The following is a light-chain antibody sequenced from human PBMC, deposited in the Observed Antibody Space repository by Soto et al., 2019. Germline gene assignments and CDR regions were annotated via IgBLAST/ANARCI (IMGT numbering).Light chain of an antibody. V-gene: IGKV3-11*01. J-gene: IGKJ2*01. CDR2: DGS. Sequence: DIVLTQSPATLSLSPGERATLSCRASQSVGTYLAWYQHKPGQAPRLLIYDGSNRATGIPDRISCSGSGTDFTLTISSLAPEDFAVFYCQQRGKWPPYTFGQGTKVEIK. CDR3: QQRGKWPPYT. CDR1: QSVGTY.